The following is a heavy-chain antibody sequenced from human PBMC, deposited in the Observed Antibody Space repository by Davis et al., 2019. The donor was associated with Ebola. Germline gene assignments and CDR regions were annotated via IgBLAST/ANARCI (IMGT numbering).Heavy chain of an antibody. CDR1: GLTFSRNW. Sequence: RASSGLTFSRNWMTWVRQAPGKGLEWVAIIKEDGSEKYYVDSVKGRFTISRDNANNSLFLQMNSLRAEDTAVYYCARDDYDFWGGYSALYYYGMDVWGKGTTVTVSS. V-gene: IGHV3-7*01. CDR3: ARDDYDFWGGYSALYYYGMDV. CDR2: IKEDGSEK. D-gene: IGHD3-3*01. J-gene: IGHJ6*04.